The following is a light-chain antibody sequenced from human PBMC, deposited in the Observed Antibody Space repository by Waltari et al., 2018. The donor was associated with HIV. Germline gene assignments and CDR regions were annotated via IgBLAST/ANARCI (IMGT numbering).Light chain of an antibody. CDR3: QQYDNWPPWT. CDR2: GVS. CDR1: QSIAKN. Sequence: EIVMTQSPTTLPVSPGERGNIACRASQSIAKNLAWYQQKPGQAPRLLMYGVSTRATGIPARFSGSGSWTEFTLTISSLQSEDLAVYYCQQYDNWPPWTFGQGTKVE. J-gene: IGKJ1*01. V-gene: IGKV3-15*01.